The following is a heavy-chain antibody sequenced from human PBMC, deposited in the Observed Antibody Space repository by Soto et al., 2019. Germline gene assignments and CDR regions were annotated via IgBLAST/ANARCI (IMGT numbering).Heavy chain of an antibody. CDR1: GFTFSSYG. V-gene: IGHV3-30*18. CDR3: AKVGGLSGSYYISSSYYFDY. D-gene: IGHD1-26*01. J-gene: IGHJ4*02. Sequence: GSLRLSCVASGFTFSSYGMHWVRQAPGKGLEWVAIISYDGSNTYYADSVKGRFTISRDNSKNTLYLQMNSLRAEDTSVYYCAKVGGLSGSYYISSSYYFDYWGQGT. CDR2: ISYDGSNT.